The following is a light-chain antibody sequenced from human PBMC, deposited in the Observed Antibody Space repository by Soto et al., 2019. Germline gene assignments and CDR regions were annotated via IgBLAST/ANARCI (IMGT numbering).Light chain of an antibody. V-gene: IGKV1-39*01. J-gene: IGKJ1*01. CDR1: QTISNF. CDR2: AAS. CDR3: QQSYSTPQT. Sequence: DIQMAESPSSLSASGGEGVTITSRASQTISNFVNWYQQKLGRAPRLLIYAASSLQSGVPSRFSGSGSGTDFTLTISSLQPEDFATYYCQQSYSTPQTLGQGTKVDIK.